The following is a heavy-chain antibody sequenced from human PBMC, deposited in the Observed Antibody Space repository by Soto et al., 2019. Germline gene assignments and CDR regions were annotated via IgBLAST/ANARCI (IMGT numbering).Heavy chain of an antibody. CDR3: AGTRMVARYYFAY. D-gene: IGHD5-12*01. CDR1: GGSISSSSYY. J-gene: IGHJ4*02. Sequence: QLQLQESGPGLVKPSENLSLTCTVSGGSISSSSYYWGWIRQPPGKGLEWIGRIYYSGSTYYNPSLKSCVTISVDPSKDQFSLKLSSVTAADTAVYYCAGTRMVARYYFAYCGQGTLVTVSS. V-gene: IGHV4-39*01. CDR2: IYYSGST.